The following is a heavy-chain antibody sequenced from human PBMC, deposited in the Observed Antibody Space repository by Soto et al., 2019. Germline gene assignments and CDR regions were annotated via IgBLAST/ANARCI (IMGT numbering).Heavy chain of an antibody. D-gene: IGHD6-13*01. J-gene: IGHJ4*02. V-gene: IGHV1-46*04. CDR2: FNPMSGST. Sequence: QVQLVQSGAEVKKPGASVKISCKTSGYIFINYYIHWVRQAPGQGLEWVALFNPMSGSTNYAQKLQGRVPVNRDTSKSTVYMELSSLISEDTAVYYCARDLAAADYWGQGTLVTVSS. CDR3: ARDLAAADY. CDR1: GYIFINYY.